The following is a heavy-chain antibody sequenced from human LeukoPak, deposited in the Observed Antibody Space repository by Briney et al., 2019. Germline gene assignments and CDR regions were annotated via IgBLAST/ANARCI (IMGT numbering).Heavy chain of an antibody. D-gene: IGHD3-22*01. Sequence: RTGGSLRLSCAASGFTFSSYSMNWVRQAPGKGLEWVSYISSSSSTIYYADSVKGRFTISRDNAKNSLYLQMNSLRAEDTAVYYCARRITMTIDAFDIWGQGTMVTVSS. CDR2: ISSSSSTI. CDR1: GFTFSSYS. V-gene: IGHV3-48*01. J-gene: IGHJ3*02. CDR3: ARRITMTIDAFDI.